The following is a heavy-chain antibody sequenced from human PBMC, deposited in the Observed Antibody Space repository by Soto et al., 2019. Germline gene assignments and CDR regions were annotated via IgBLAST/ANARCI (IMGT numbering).Heavy chain of an antibody. J-gene: IGHJ6*02. CDR3: ARDLGIVPAAISDGMDV. CDR1: GFTFSSYG. Sequence: GGSLRLSCAASGFTFSSYGMHWVRQAPGKGLEWVAVIWYDGSNKYYADSVKGRFTTSRDNSKNTLYLQMNSLRAEDTAVYYCARDLGIVPAAISDGMDVWGQGTTVTVSS. CDR2: IWYDGSNK. D-gene: IGHD2-2*01. V-gene: IGHV3-33*01.